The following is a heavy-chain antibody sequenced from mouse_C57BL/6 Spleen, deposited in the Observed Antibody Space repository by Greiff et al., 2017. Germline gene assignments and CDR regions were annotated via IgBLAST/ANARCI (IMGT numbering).Heavy chain of an antibody. V-gene: IGHV5-4*01. D-gene: IGHD1-1*02. CDR2: ISDGGSYT. CDR3: ARDHLWSSYYYAMDY. J-gene: IGHJ4*01. Sequence: EVQVVESGGGLVKPGGSLKLSCAASGFTFSSYAMSWVRQTPEKRLEWVATISDGGSYTYYPDNVKGRFTISRDNAKNNLYLQMSHLKSEDTAMYYCARDHLWSSYYYAMDYWGQGTSVTVSS. CDR1: GFTFSSYA.